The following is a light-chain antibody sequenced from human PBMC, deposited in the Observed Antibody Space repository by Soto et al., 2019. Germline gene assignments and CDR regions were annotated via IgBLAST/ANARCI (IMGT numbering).Light chain of an antibody. CDR2: AAS. CDR1: QTISTY. CDR3: QQSHGIPYT. V-gene: IGKV1-39*01. J-gene: IGKJ2*01. Sequence: DIQMTQSPSSLSASVGDRVTITCRASQTISTYLNWYQQEPGKAPKLLIYAASSLQSGVPSRFSGSGSGTDFTLTISSLQPDDFTAYYCQQSHGIPYTFGQGTKLEIK.